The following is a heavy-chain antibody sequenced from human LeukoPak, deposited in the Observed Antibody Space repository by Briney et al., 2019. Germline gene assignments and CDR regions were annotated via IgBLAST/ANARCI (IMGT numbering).Heavy chain of an antibody. CDR2: ISSSSSYI. V-gene: IGHV3-21*04. CDR3: AKGDLYYDSSGSQLDY. Sequence: GGSLRLSCAASGFTFSSYSMNWVRQAPGKGLEWVSSISSSSSYIYYADSVKGRFTISRDNAKNSLYLQMNSLRAEDTAVYYCAKGDLYYDSSGSQLDYWGQGTLVTVSS. J-gene: IGHJ4*02. D-gene: IGHD3-22*01. CDR1: GFTFSSYS.